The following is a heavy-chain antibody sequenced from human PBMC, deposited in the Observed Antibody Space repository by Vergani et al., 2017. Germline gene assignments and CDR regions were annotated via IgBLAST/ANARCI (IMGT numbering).Heavy chain of an antibody. J-gene: IGHJ4*02. Sequence: QVQLQESGPGLVKPSETLSLTCAVSGYSISSGYYWGWIRQPPGKGLEWIGSIYHSGSTYYNPSLKRRVTISVDTSKNQFSLKLSSVTAADTAVYYCARAMYSSSWPVFDYWGQGTLVTVSS. CDR1: GYSISSGYY. CDR2: IYHSGST. CDR3: ARAMYSSSWPVFDY. D-gene: IGHD6-13*01. V-gene: IGHV4-38-2*01.